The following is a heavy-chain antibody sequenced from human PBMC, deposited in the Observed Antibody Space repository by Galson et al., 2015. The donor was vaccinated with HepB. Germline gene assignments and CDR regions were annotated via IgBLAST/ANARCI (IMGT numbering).Heavy chain of an antibody. J-gene: IGHJ6*03. CDR2: IIPIFGTA. D-gene: IGHD2-2*01. CDR3: ATRYCSSTSCYEVGDYYYYMDV. V-gene: IGHV1-69*13. Sequence: SVKVSCKASGGTFSSYAISWVRQAPGQGLEWMGGIIPIFGTANYAQKFQGRVTITADESTSTAYMELSSLRSEDTAVYYCATRYCSSTSCYEVGDYYYYMDVWGKGTTVTVSS. CDR1: GGTFSSYA.